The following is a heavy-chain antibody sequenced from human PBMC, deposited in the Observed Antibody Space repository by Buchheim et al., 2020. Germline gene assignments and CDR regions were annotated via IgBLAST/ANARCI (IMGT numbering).Heavy chain of an antibody. D-gene: IGHD6-6*01. CDR2: IIPIFGKA. CDR3: ARASIAARRYYYYYMDV. V-gene: IGHV1-69*06. CDR1: GGTFSSYA. J-gene: IGHJ6*03. Sequence: QVQLVQSGAEVKKPGSSVKVSCKASGGTFSSYAISWVRQDPGQGLEWMGGIIPIFGKANYAQKFKGNVTITADKSKSTDYMELSSLRSEDTAVYYCARASIAARRYYYYYMDVWGKGTT.